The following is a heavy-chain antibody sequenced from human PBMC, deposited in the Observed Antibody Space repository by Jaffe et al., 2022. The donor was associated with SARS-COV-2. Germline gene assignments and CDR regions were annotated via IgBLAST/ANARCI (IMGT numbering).Heavy chain of an antibody. V-gene: IGHV4-61*08. J-gene: IGHJ5*02. CDR3: ARERPPGGAGWFDP. CDR1: GGSIGSGGHY. Sequence: QVQLQESGPGLVKPSQTLSLTCTVSGGSIGSGGHYWSWIRQPPGKGLEWIGYIYSSGSTNYNPSLRSRVTISVDASKNQFSLELTSVTDADTAVYYCARERPPGGAGWFDPWGQGSLVTVSS. D-gene: IGHD3-16*01. CDR2: IYSSGST.